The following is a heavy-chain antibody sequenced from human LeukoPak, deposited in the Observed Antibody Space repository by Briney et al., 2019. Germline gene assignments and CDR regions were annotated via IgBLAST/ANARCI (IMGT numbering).Heavy chain of an antibody. Sequence: SETLSLTCAVYGGSFSGYYWSWIRQPPGKGLEWIGEINHSGSTNYNPSLKSRVTISVDTSKNQFSLKLSSVTAADTAVYYCARVVSSGDILTGYYNTGYYYYYMDVWGKGTTVTISS. D-gene: IGHD3-9*01. V-gene: IGHV4-34*01. CDR2: INHSGST. CDR1: GGSFSGYY. CDR3: ARVVSSGDILTGYYNTGYYYYYMDV. J-gene: IGHJ6*03.